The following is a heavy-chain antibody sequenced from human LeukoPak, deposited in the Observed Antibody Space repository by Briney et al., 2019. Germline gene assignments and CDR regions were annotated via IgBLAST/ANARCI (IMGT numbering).Heavy chain of an antibody. CDR1: GGSISSGDYH. V-gene: IGHV4-30-4*01. CDR2: IYYSGST. D-gene: IGHD6-13*01. Sequence: SETLSLTCTVSGGSISSGDYHWSWIRQPPGKGLEWIGYIYYSGSTYYNPSLKSRVTISVDTSKNQFSLKLSSVTAADTAVYYCARVKYSSSWYFGGGEPHFDYWGQGTLVTVSS. J-gene: IGHJ4*02. CDR3: ARVKYSSSWYFGGGEPHFDY.